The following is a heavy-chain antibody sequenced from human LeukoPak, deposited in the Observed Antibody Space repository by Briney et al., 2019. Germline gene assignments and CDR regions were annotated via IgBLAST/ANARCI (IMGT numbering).Heavy chain of an antibody. V-gene: IGHV3-23*01. CDR3: ARWGNDYSQFDS. D-gene: IGHD4-11*01. J-gene: IGHJ4*02. CDR2: VSGSGDNT. CDR1: GFTFSSYA. Sequence: QTGGSLRLSCAASGFTFSSYAMTWVRQAPGKGLEWVSVVSGSGDNTNYADSVKGRFTISRDNSKNTLFLQMNSLRTEDTAVYFCARWGNDYSQFDSWGQGTLVTVSS.